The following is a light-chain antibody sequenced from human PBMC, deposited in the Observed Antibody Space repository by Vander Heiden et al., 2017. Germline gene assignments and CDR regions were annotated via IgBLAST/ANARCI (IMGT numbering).Light chain of an antibody. V-gene: IGKV1-5*03. CDR1: QSISSW. CDR2: KA. J-gene: IGKJ2*01. CDR3: QQYNSYSYT. Sequence: DIQMTQSPSTLSASVGDRVTITCRASQSISSWLAWYQQKPGKAPKLLIYKASRFSGSGSGTEFTLTISSLQPDDFATYYCQQYNSYSYTFGQGTKLEIK.